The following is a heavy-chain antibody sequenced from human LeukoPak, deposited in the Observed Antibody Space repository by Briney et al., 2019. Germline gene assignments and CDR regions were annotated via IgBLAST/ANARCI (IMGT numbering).Heavy chain of an antibody. CDR2: IKQDGSEK. Sequence: PGGSLRLSCTASGFTFNKYWMSWVRQAPGKGLEWVANIKQDGSEKFYVDSVKGRLTISRDNAKNSLYLQMNSLGAEDTAVYYCARDLGEYSYGYSRPGYYYGMDVWGQGTTVTVSS. D-gene: IGHD5-18*01. J-gene: IGHJ6*02. CDR3: ARDLGEYSYGYSRPGYYYGMDV. CDR1: GFTFNKYW. V-gene: IGHV3-7*01.